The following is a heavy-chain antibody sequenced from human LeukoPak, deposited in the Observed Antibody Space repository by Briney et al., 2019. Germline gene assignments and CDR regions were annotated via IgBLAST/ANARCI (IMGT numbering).Heavy chain of an antibody. D-gene: IGHD1-26*01. CDR3: ARSIVGATSYFDY. J-gene: IGHJ4*02. CDR1: GDSVSSNGVA. Sequence: SQTLSLTCAISGDSVSSNGVAWNWIRQSPSRGLEWLGRTYYRSKWYNDFAVSAKSRITINPDTSKNQFSLQLNSVTPEDTAVYYCARSIVGATSYFDYWGQGTLVPVSS. V-gene: IGHV6-1*01. CDR2: TYYRSKWYN.